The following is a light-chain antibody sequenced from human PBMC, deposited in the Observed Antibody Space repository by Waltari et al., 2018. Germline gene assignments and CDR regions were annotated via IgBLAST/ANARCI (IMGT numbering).Light chain of an antibody. Sequence: DIQMTQSPSTLSASVGDRVIISCRASESISNWVAWYQQRPGKAPKLLVYKSSTLESGVPSRFSGSGSGTEFTLTISSLQPEDFATYYCQQYNSYSLLSFGGGTKVEIK. CDR3: QQYNSYSLLS. V-gene: IGKV1-5*03. CDR2: KSS. CDR1: ESISNW. J-gene: IGKJ4*01.